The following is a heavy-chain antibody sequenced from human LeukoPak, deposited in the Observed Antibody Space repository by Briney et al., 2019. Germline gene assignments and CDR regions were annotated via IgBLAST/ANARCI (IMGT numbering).Heavy chain of an antibody. CDR2: INWNGGST. D-gene: IGHD4-11*01. CDR3: ARDDHDYPDY. CDR1: GFTFSSYG. Sequence: PGGSLRLSCAASGFTFSSYGMSWVRQAPGKGLEWVSGINWNGGSTGYADSVKGRFTISRDNAKNSLYLQMNSLRAEDTALYHCARDDHDYPDYWGQGTLVTVSS. J-gene: IGHJ4*02. V-gene: IGHV3-20*01.